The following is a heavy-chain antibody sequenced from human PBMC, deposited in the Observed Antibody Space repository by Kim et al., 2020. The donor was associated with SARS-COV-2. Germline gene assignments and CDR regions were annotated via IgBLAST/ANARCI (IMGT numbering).Heavy chain of an antibody. J-gene: IGHJ6*04. Sequence: GGSLRLSCAASGFTFSSYAMSWVRQAPGKGLEWVSAISGSGGSTYYADSVKGRFTISRDNSKNTLYLQMNSLRAEDTAVYYCAKSRGSAVYYYYYGMDVWGKGTTVTDSS. CDR2: ISGSGGST. CDR3: AKSRGSAVYYYYYGMDV. V-gene: IGHV3-23*01. D-gene: IGHD2-2*01. CDR1: GFTFSSYA.